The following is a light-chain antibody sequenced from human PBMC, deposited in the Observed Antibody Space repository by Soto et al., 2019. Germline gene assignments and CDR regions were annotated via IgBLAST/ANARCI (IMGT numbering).Light chain of an antibody. CDR3: QTWGTGIQV. Sequence: QPVLTQSPSASASLGASVKLTCTLSSGHISYAIAWHQQQPEKGPRYLMKLKSDGSHSKGDGIPDRFSGSSSGAERYLTISSLQSEDEADYYCQTWGTGIQVFGTGTKLTVL. V-gene: IGLV4-69*01. CDR2: LKSDGSH. CDR1: SGHISYA. J-gene: IGLJ1*01.